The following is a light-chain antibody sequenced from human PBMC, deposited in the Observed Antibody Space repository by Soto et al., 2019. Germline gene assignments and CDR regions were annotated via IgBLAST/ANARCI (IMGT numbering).Light chain of an antibody. J-gene: IGLJ1*01. CDR1: SSNIGAGYD. Sequence: QSVLTQPPPVSGAPGQRVTISCTGSSSNIGAGYDVHWYQQLPGTAPKILIYGNTNRPSGVPDRFSGSKSGTSASLAITGLQAEDEADYYCQSYDSSLSVNYVFGTGTKLTVL. CDR2: GNT. CDR3: QSYDSSLSVNYV. V-gene: IGLV1-40*01.